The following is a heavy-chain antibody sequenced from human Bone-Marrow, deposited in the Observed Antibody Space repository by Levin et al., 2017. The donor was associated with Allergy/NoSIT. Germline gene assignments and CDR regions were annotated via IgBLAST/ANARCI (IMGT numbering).Heavy chain of an antibody. CDR2: IYYSGST. D-gene: IGHD2-21*01. CDR3: ARVGDFGTGYYFDY. J-gene: IGHJ4*02. V-gene: IGHV4-59*01. Sequence: SQTLSLTCTVSGGSISSYYWSWIRQPPGKGLEWIGYIYYSGSTNYNPSLKSRVTISVDTSKNQFSLKLSSVTAADTAVYYCARVGDFGTGYYFDYWGQGTLVTVSS. CDR1: GGSISSYY.